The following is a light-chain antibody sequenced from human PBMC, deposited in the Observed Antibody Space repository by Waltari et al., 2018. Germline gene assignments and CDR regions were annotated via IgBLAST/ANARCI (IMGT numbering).Light chain of an antibody. Sequence: QSALTQPASVSGPPGQSITISRTGTRTYVGGSEFVSWYQQHPGKAPKRIIYEVSNRPSGFSHRFFGSKSGSTASLTISGLQAEDEADYYCSSYTSGSIVVFGTGTKVTVL. CDR1: RTYVGGSEF. CDR3: SSYTSGSIVV. CDR2: EVS. V-gene: IGLV2-14*01. J-gene: IGLJ1*01.